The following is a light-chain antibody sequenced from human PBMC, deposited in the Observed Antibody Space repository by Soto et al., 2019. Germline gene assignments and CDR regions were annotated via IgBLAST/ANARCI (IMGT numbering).Light chain of an antibody. J-gene: IGKJ1*01. Sequence: EIVLTQSPGTLSLSPGERATLSCRASQSVSSSYLAWYQQKPGQAPRLLIYGASSRATGIPDRFSGSGSGTDFTLTISRLEPEDFAVYYSQQYGRSPTFGQGTKVDIK. V-gene: IGKV3-20*01. CDR2: GAS. CDR1: QSVSSSY. CDR3: QQYGRSPT.